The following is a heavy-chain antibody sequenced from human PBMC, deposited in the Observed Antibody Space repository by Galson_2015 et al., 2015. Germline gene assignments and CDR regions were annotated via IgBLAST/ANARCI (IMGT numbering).Heavy chain of an antibody. CDR3: ARDGGYSSEFDY. V-gene: IGHV3-30*03. CDR2: ISYDGSNK. Sequence: SLRLSCAASGFTFSSYGMHWVRQAPGKGLEWVAVISYDGSNKYYADSVKGRFTISRDNSKNTLYLQMNSLRAEDTAVYYCARDGGYSSEFDYWGQGTLVTVSS. D-gene: IGHD6-25*01. J-gene: IGHJ4*02. CDR1: GFTFSSYG.